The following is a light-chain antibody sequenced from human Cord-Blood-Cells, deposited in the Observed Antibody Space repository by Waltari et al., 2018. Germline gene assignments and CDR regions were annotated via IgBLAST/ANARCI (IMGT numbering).Light chain of an antibody. CDR2: EGS. Sequence: QSALTQPASVSGSPGQSITISCTGTSSDVGSYNLVSWYQQHPGKAPKLMIYEGSKRPSGVSNRFSGSKSGNTASLTSSGLQAEDEADYYCCLYAGSSTWVFGGGTKLTVL. V-gene: IGLV2-23*01. CDR1: SSDVGSYNL. J-gene: IGLJ3*02. CDR3: CLYAGSSTWV.